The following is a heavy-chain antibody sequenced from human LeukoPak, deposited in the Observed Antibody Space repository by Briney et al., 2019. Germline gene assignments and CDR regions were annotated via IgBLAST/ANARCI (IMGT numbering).Heavy chain of an antibody. V-gene: IGHV3-23*01. D-gene: IGHD6-19*01. CDR3: ANFGRTTQWLVPRVYGY. CDR1: GFTFSSYA. J-gene: IGHJ4*02. CDR2: ISGSGGST. Sequence: GGSLRLSCAASGFTFSSYAMSWVRQAPGKGLEWVSAISGSGGSTYYADSVKGRFTISRDNSKNTLYLQMNSLRAEDTAVYYCANFGRTTQWLVPRVYGYWGQGTLVTVSS.